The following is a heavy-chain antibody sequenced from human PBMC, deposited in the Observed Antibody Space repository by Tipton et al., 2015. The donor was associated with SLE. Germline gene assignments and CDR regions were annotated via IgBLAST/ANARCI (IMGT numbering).Heavy chain of an antibody. CDR2: ISSSGSTI. Sequence: GSLRLSCAASGFTFSSYEMNWVRQAPGKGLEWVSYISSSGSTIYYADSVKGRFTISRDNAKNSLYLQMNSLRAEDTAVYYCARDRDSGSASAFDIWGQGTMVTVSS. CDR1: GFTFSSYE. V-gene: IGHV3-48*03. J-gene: IGHJ3*02. D-gene: IGHD6-13*01. CDR3: ARDRDSGSASAFDI.